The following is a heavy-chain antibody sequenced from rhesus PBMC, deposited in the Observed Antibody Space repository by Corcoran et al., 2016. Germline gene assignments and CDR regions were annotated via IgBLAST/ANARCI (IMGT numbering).Heavy chain of an antibody. Sequence: QVQLQESGPGLVKPSETLSLTCAVSGGSISDDYYWSWIRQPPGKGLEWIGYIYGSGGGTNYNPSRKNRVTISIDTSKNQVSLKLSSVTAADTAVYYCARDLMVSFDYWGQGVLVTVSS. V-gene: IGHV4-106*01. J-gene: IGHJ4*01. CDR2: IYGSGGGT. D-gene: IGHD2-27*01. CDR1: GGSISDDYY. CDR3: ARDLMVSFDY.